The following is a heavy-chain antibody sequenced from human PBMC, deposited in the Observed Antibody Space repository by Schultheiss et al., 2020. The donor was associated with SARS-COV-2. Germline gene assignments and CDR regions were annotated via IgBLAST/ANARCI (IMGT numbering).Heavy chain of an antibody. Sequence: GGSLRLSCAASGFTFSSYAMHWVRQAPGKGLEWVAVISYDGSNTYYADSVKGRFTISRDNSKNTLYLQMNSLRAEDTAVYYCASDLYGSGSYYGFGHDDAFDIWGQGTMVTVSS. CDR2: ISYDGSNT. CDR3: ASDLYGSGSYYGFGHDDAFDI. CDR1: GFTFSSYA. J-gene: IGHJ3*02. V-gene: IGHV3-30-3*01. D-gene: IGHD3-10*01.